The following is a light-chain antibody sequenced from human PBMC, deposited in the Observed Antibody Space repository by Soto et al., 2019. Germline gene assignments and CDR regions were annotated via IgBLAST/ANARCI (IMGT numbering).Light chain of an antibody. CDR2: KAS. CDR3: QQYNSYWT. J-gene: IGKJ1*01. Sequence: DIQMTQSPSTLSASVGDRVTITCRASQSISSWLAWYQQKPGKAPKLMIYKASSLESGVPSRFSGSVSGTEFTLTISSLQPDDFATYSCQQYNSYWTFGQGTKVEIK. CDR1: QSISSW. V-gene: IGKV1-5*03.